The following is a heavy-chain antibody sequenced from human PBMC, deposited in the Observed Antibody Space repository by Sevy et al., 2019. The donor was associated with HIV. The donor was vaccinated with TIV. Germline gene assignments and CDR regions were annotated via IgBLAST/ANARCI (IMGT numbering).Heavy chain of an antibody. Sequence: GGSLRLSCAASGFTFSDYYMSWIRQAPGKGLEWVSYISSSGSTIYYADSVKGRFTISRDNAKNSLYLQMNSLRAEDTAVNYCARGGLGYCSGGSCYSINYYYYYGMDVWGQGTTVTVSS. CDR2: ISSSGSTI. J-gene: IGHJ6*02. D-gene: IGHD2-15*01. CDR1: GFTFSDYY. CDR3: ARGGLGYCSGGSCYSINYYYYYGMDV. V-gene: IGHV3-11*01.